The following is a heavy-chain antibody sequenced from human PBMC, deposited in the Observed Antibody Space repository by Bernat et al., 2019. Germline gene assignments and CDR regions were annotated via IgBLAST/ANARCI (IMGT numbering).Heavy chain of an antibody. D-gene: IGHD6-13*01. CDR2: ILYDGSNK. J-gene: IGHJ4*02. V-gene: IGHV3-30*09. Sequence: QVQLVESGGGVVQPGRSLRLSCAASGFTFSSYAMHWVRQAPGKGLEWVAVILYDGSNKYYADSVKGRFAISRDNSKNTLYLQMNSLRAEDTAVYYCAGTAKSSSWYVLDYWGQGTLVTVSS. CDR3: AGTAKSSSWYVLDY. CDR1: GFTFSSYA.